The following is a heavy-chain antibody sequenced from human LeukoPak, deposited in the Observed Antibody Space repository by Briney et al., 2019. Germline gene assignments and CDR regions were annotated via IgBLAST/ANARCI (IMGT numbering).Heavy chain of an antibody. Sequence: SETLSLTCTVSGGSISSYYWSWIRQPPGKGLEWIGYIYYSGSTNYNPSLKSRVTISVDTSKNQFSLKLSSVTAADTAVYYCARSYGVSGFDYWGQGTLVTVSS. D-gene: IGHD3-10*01. CDR1: GGSISSYY. V-gene: IGHV4-59*12. CDR3: ARSYGVSGFDY. J-gene: IGHJ4*02. CDR2: IYYSGST.